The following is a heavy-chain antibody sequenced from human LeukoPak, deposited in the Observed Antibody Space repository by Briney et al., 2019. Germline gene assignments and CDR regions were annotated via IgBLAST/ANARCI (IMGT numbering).Heavy chain of an antibody. D-gene: IGHD6-13*01. J-gene: IGHJ4*02. Sequence: GESLKISCKGTGYSFSNYWIVWVRQMPGKGLEWMGRIDPSDSYTNYSPSFQGHVTISVDKSISTAYLQWSSLKASDTAMYYCARRDRYSWYSFDYWGQGTLVTVSS. V-gene: IGHV5-10-1*01. CDR2: IDPSDSYT. CDR1: GYSFSNYW. CDR3: ARRDRYSWYSFDY.